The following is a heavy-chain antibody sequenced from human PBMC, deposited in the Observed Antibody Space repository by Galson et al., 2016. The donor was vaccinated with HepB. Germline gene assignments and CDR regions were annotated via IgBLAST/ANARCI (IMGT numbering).Heavy chain of an antibody. D-gene: IGHD5-24*01. CDR3: ARGGTWPTYNDF. Sequence: GKGLEWLSDVSNSGRTIHYADSVEGRFAISRDNAKNSLHLQMQSLRDEDTAVYYCARGGTWPTYNDFWGRGTLVTVSS. V-gene: IGHV3-48*02. J-gene: IGHJ4*02. CDR2: VSNSGRTI.